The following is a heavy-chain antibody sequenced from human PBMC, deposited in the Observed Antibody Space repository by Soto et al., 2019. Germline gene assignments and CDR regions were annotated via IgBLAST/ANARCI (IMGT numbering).Heavy chain of an antibody. Sequence: ASVKVSCKASGGTFSSYAISWVRQAPGQGLEWMGGISANIGNTNYAQKFQGRVTMTTDTSTSTAYMELRSLRSDDTAVYYCARSDSSGYYSAYWGQGTLVTVSS. CDR3: ARSDSSGYYSAY. J-gene: IGHJ4*02. D-gene: IGHD3-22*01. V-gene: IGHV1-18*01. CDR2: ISANIGNT. CDR1: GGTFSSYA.